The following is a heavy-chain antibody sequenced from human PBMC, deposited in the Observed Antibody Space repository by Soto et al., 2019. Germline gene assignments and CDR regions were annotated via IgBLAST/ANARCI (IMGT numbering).Heavy chain of an antibody. CDR1: GGSISSGGYY. V-gene: IGHV4-31*03. D-gene: IGHD2-2*02. CDR2: IYYSGST. Sequence: SETLSLTCTVSGGSISSGGYYWSWIRQHPGKGLEWIGYIYYSGSTYYNPSLKSRVTIPVDTSKNQFFLKLSSVTAADTAVYYCARVGQGYCSSTSCYSRGSRNFDYWGQGTLVTASS. CDR3: ARVGQGYCSSTSCYSRGSRNFDY. J-gene: IGHJ4*02.